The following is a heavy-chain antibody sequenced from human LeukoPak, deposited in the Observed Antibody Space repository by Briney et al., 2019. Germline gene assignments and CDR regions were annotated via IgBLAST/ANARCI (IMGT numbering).Heavy chain of an antibody. D-gene: IGHD2/OR15-2a*01. CDR1: GGSISSYY. J-gene: IGHJ3*02. V-gene: IGHV4-59*01. Sequence: PSETLSLTCTVSGGSISSYYWSWIRQPPGKGLEWIGYIYYSGSTNYNPSLKSRVTISVDTSKNQFSLKLSSVTAADTAVYYCARGFYLDAFDIWGQGTMVTVSS. CDR3: ARGFYLDAFDI. CDR2: IYYSGST.